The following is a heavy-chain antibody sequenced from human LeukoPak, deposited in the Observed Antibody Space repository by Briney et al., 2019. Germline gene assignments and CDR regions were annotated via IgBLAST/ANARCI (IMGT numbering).Heavy chain of an antibody. J-gene: IGHJ4*02. CDR3: AKDRGFRNYDILTGYLDY. V-gene: IGHV3-30-3*01. Sequence: GGSLRLSCAASGFTFSSYAMHWVRQAPGKGLEWVAVISYDGSNKYYADSVKGRFTISRDNSKNTLYLQMNSLRAEDTAVYYCAKDRGFRNYDILTGYLDYWGQGTLVTVSS. CDR1: GFTFSSYA. D-gene: IGHD3-9*01. CDR2: ISYDGSNK.